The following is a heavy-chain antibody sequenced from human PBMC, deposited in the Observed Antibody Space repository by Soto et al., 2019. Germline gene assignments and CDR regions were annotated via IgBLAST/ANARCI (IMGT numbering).Heavy chain of an antibody. D-gene: IGHD6-19*01. CDR3: AKDYSSGWYDPSYYYYGMDV. CDR1: GFTFSSYG. V-gene: IGHV3-30*18. J-gene: IGHJ6*02. Sequence: GGSLRLSCAASGFTFSSYGMHWVRQAPGKGLEWVAVISYDGSNKYYADSVKGRFTISRDNSKNTLYLQMNSLRAEDTAVYYCAKDYSSGWYDPSYYYYGMDVWGQGTTVTVSS. CDR2: ISYDGSNK.